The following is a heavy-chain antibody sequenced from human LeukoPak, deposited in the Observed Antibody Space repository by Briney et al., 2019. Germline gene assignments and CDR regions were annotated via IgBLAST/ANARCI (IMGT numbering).Heavy chain of an antibody. J-gene: IGHJ6*03. CDR2: ISSSGST. V-gene: IGHV4-61*02. D-gene: IGHD3-10*01. Sequence: SETLSLTCTVSGDSISSGDYYWSWIRQPAGKGLEWIVRISSSGSTNYNPSLKSRVTISVDTSKNQFSLKLSSVTAADTAVYYCARERLRGSGDYYYMDVWGKGTTVTISS. CDR1: GDSISSGDYY. CDR3: ARERLRGSGDYYYMDV.